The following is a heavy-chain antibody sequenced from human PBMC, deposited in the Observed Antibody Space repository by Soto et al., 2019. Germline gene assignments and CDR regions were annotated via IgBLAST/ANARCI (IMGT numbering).Heavy chain of an antibody. CDR2: ITPIFGTA. CDR1: GGTFSSYA. CDR3: ARGMPGYCSSTSCPPYYYYGMDV. D-gene: IGHD2-2*01. J-gene: IGHJ6*02. Sequence: GASVKVSCKASGGTFSSYAISWVRQAPGQGLEWMGGITPIFGTANYAQKFQGRVTITADKSTSTAYMELSSLRSEDTAVYYCARGMPGYCSSTSCPPYYYYGMDVWGQGTTVTVSS. V-gene: IGHV1-69*06.